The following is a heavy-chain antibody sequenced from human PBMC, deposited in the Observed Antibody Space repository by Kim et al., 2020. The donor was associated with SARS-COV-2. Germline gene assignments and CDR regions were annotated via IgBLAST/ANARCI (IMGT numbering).Heavy chain of an antibody. V-gene: IGHV4-31*03. CDR1: GGSISSGGYY. D-gene: IGHD3-10*01. CDR3: ARLVTRWFGDGVDDY. CDR2: IYYSGST. J-gene: IGHJ4*02. Sequence: SETLSLTCTVSGGSISSGGYYWSWIRQHPGKGLEWIGYIYYSGSTYYNPSLKSRVTISVDTSKNQFSLKLSSVTAADTAVYYCARLVTRWFGDGVDDYWGQRTLVTVSS.